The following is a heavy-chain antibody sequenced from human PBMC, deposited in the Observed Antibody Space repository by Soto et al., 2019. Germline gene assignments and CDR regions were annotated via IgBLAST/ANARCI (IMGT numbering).Heavy chain of an antibody. J-gene: IGHJ4*02. CDR1: GNPFTSYY. D-gene: IGHD3-16*01. CDR2: INPSSGST. Sequence: QVQLVQSGAEVKKPGASVKVSCKASGNPFTSYYVHWVRQAPGQGLEWMGFINPSSGSTSYAQKFQGRVTMTRDTSTSTVYMEVSSLRSEDTAVYYCAREMYTTRGSPFDYWGQRTLVTVSS. CDR3: AREMYTTRGSPFDY. V-gene: IGHV1-46*01.